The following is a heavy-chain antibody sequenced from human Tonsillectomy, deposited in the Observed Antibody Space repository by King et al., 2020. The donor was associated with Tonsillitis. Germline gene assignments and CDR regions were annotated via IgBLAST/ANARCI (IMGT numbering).Heavy chain of an antibody. V-gene: IGHV3-7*01. CDR2: IKQDGSDK. CDR1: GFTFSSYW. CDR3: AKDAHYVSSGVYYLY. J-gene: IGHJ4*02. Sequence: VQLVESGGGLVQPGGSLRLSCAASGFTFSSYWMSWVRQAPGKGLEWVANIKQDGSDKYYVDSVKGRFTISRDNAKNSLYLQMNSLRAEETAVYYCAKDAHYVSSGVYYLYWGQGTLVTVAS. D-gene: IGHD3-22*01.